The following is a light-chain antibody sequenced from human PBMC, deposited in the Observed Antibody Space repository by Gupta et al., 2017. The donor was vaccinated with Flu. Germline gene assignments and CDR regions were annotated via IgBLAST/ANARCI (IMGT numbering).Light chain of an antibody. CDR1: QSVGTN. CDR2: GVS. CDR3: QQYDEWPAT. Sequence: EMVMTQSPATLSVSPGERATLSCRVSQSVGTNFAWYQQKPGQAPRLLIYGVSTRATGIPARFSGGGSETEFTLTISSLQSEDFAVYYYQQYDEWPATFGQGTRLEIK. J-gene: IGKJ5*01. V-gene: IGKV3-15*01.